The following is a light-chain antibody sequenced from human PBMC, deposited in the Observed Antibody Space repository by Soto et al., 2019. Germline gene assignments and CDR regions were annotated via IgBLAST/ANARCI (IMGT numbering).Light chain of an antibody. CDR3: GTWDSSLSAGV. CDR2: DNN. J-gene: IGLJ1*01. CDR1: SSNIGNNY. Sequence: VLTQPPSVSAAPGQKVTISCSGSSSNIGNNYVSWYQQLPGTAPKLLIYDNNKRPSGIPDRFSGSKSGTSATLGITGLQTGDEADYYCGTWDSSLSAGVFGTGTKVTVL. V-gene: IGLV1-51*01.